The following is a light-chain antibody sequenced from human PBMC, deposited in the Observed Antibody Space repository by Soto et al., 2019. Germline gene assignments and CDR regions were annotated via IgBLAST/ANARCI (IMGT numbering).Light chain of an antibody. Sequence: QSALTQPASVSGSPGQSITISCAGTSNDVGGYNYVSWYQQHPGKAPKLLIYEVSHRPSGVSHRFSGSKSGDTASLTIAGLQAEDEADYYCNSYARGYTLRVFGTGTMLTVL. CDR2: EVS. CDR1: SNDVGGYNY. V-gene: IGLV2-14*01. CDR3: NSYARGYTLRV. J-gene: IGLJ1*01.